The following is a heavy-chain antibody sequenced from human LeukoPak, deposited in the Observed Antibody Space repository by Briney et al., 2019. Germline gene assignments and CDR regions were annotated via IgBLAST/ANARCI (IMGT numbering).Heavy chain of an antibody. CDR2: INTNTGNP. V-gene: IGHV7-4-1*02. J-gene: IGHJ4*02. Sequence: ASVKVSCKASGYTFTSYAMNWVRQAPGQGLEWMGWINTNTGNPTYAQGFTGRFVFSLDTSVSTAYLQISSLKAEDTAVYYCARFRPLQYCSSTSCYAFDYWGQGTLVTVSS. CDR1: GYTFTSYA. D-gene: IGHD2-2*01. CDR3: ARFRPLQYCSSTSCYAFDY.